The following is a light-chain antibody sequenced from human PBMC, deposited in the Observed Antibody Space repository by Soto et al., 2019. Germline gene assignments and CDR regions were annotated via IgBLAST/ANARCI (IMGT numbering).Light chain of an antibody. CDR1: QDIGHY. V-gene: IGKV1-33*01. CDR2: DVS. CDR3: QQYERFYT. Sequence: DIQMTQSPSSLSASVGDRVTITCQASQDIGHYLHWYQQKAGKAPKLLIYDVSNLETGVPSRFSGGGSGTSFTFTISSLQPEDVATYFCQQYERFYTFGQGTKVDIK. J-gene: IGKJ2*01.